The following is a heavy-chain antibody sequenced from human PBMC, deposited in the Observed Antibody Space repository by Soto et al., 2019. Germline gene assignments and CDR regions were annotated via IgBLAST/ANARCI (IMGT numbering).Heavy chain of an antibody. Sequence: QVQLVQSGAEVKKPGSSVKVSCKASGGTFGSYAISGVRQAPGQGLEWMGGIIPIFGTANYAQKFQGRVTITADESTSTAYMELSSLRSEDTAVYYCARDRRIGRLHFDYWGQVTLVTVSS. V-gene: IGHV1-69*12. CDR2: IIPIFGTA. CDR3: ARDRRIGRLHFDY. CDR1: GGTFGSYA. D-gene: IGHD2-15*01. J-gene: IGHJ4*02.